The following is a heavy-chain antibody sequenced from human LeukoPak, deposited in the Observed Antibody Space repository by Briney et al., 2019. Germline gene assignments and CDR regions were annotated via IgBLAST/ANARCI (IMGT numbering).Heavy chain of an antibody. J-gene: IGHJ4*02. CDR3: ATAPLVGVPTFLDS. D-gene: IGHD1-26*01. CDR2: FDREDDEI. Sequence: VASVKVSCKVSGYTFTELSIHWVRLAPGKGLEWMGGFDREDDEIMYARKFQGRVTVTEDTSTDTAVMELRSLKSEDTAVYYCATAPLVGVPTFLDSWGQGTLVTVSS. V-gene: IGHV1-24*01. CDR1: GYTFTELS.